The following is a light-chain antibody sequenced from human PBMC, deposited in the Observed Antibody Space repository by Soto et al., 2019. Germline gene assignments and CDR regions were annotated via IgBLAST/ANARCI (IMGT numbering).Light chain of an antibody. CDR1: QGIRND. J-gene: IGKJ5*01. V-gene: IGKV1-6*01. Sequence: AIQVTQSPSSLSASVGDGVTITCRASQGIRNDLGWYQQKPGKAPKLLIYAASSLQSEVPSRFSGSGSGTDFTLTISSLQPEEFATYYCLQDYNYPITFGQGTRLEIK. CDR3: LQDYNYPIT. CDR2: AAS.